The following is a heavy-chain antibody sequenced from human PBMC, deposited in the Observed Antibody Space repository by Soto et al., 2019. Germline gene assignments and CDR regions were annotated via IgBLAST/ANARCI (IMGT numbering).Heavy chain of an antibody. J-gene: IGHJ4*02. CDR2: ISAHNGNT. Sequence: QVHLVQSGAEVKKPGASVKVSCQGSGYAFTTYGITWVRQAPGQGLEWMGWISAHNGNTNYAQKLQGRVTVTRDTSTSPAYMALRCRRYDDTAVYYCARWRYGDYWGQGALVTVSS. D-gene: IGHD1-1*01. CDR1: GYAFTTYG. CDR3: ARWRYGDY. V-gene: IGHV1-18*01.